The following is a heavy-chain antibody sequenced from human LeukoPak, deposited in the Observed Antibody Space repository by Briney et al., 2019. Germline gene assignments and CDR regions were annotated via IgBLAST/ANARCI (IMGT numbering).Heavy chain of an antibody. Sequence: GGSLRLSCAASGFTFNSYGMHWVRQAPAKGLEWVAVISYDGSNKYYADSVKGRFTISRDNSKNTVNLQMNSLRAEDTAVYYCAKDYEAYCGGDCYSFFDYWGQGTLVTVSS. D-gene: IGHD2-21*02. J-gene: IGHJ4*02. CDR3: AKDYEAYCGGDCYSFFDY. V-gene: IGHV3-30*18. CDR1: GFTFNSYG. CDR2: ISYDGSNK.